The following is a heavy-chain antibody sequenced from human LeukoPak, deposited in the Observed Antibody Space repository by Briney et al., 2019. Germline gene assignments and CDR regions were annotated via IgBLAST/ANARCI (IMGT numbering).Heavy chain of an antibody. CDR2: INPNSGGT. CDR3: ASGGSLYDILTAYYDY. D-gene: IGHD3-9*01. Sequence: ASVKDSCKASGYTFTGYYMHWVRQAPGQGLEWMGCINPNSGGTNYAQKFQGRVTMTRDTSISTAYMELSRLRSDDTAVYYCASGGSLYDILTAYYDYWGQGTLVTVSS. J-gene: IGHJ4*02. V-gene: IGHV1-2*02. CDR1: GYTFTGYY.